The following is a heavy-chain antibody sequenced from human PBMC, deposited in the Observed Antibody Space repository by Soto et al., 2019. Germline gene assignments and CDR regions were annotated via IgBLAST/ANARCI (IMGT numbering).Heavy chain of an antibody. CDR3: ARVDGVQAARGGTFKYYYGMDV. CDR1: GGSISSYY. Sequence: SSETLSLTCTVSGGSISSYYWTWIRQPAGKGLEWIGRIYSSGSTNYNPSLKSRVTMSVDTSKNRFSLKLSSVTAADTAVYFCARVDGVQAARGGTFKYYYGMDVWGQGTTVTVSS. J-gene: IGHJ6*02. CDR2: IYSSGST. D-gene: IGHD2-15*01. V-gene: IGHV4-4*07.